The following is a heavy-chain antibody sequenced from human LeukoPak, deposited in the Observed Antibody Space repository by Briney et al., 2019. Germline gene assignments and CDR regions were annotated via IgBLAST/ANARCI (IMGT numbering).Heavy chain of an antibody. J-gene: IGHJ4*02. CDR2: ISYSGGP. CDR1: GDSISSYH. D-gene: IGHD3-22*01. CDR3: AREYYGSSGYYNDY. Sequence: SETLSLTCTVSGDSISSYHWSWIRQPPGKGLEWIGYISYSGGPNYNPSHKSRVTISVDTSKNRFSLKLTSVTAADTAVYYCAREYYGSSGYYNDYWGQGALVTVSS. V-gene: IGHV4-59*01.